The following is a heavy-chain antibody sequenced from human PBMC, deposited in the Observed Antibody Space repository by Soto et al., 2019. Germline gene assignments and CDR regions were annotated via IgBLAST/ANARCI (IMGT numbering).Heavy chain of an antibody. Sequence: SKIPCNASSCTFFGCYGKYLGHPPPRSGLEWVAVISYDGSNKYYADSVKGRFTISRDNSKNTLYLQMNSLRAEDTAVYYCVKPRWSGYPPYYYGMHVGGPGTPVT. CDR2: ISYDGSNK. CDR1: CTFFGCYG. J-gene: IGHJ6*02. V-gene: IGHV3-30*18. CDR3: VKPRWSGYPPYYYGMHV. D-gene: IGHD3-3*01.